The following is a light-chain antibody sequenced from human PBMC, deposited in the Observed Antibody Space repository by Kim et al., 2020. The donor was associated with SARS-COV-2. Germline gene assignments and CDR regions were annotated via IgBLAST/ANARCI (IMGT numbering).Light chain of an antibody. CDR1: QSINTN. CDR2: GAS. V-gene: IGKV3-15*01. CDR3: QQYQDWPRT. Sequence: EIVMTQSPATLSVSPGDRATLSCRASQSINTNLAWFQQKPGQAPGLLIYGASTRTTGIPARFSGSGSGTEFTLTITISSLPSEDFALYFCQQYQDWPRTFGQGTKVDIK. J-gene: IGKJ1*01.